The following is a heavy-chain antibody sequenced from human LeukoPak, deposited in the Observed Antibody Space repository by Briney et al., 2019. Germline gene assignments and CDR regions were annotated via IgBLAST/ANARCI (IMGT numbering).Heavy chain of an antibody. V-gene: IGHV3-23*01. CDR3: AKGRTYYYDSSGYYKDY. CDR2: ISGSGGST. D-gene: IGHD3-22*01. CDR1: GFTFSSYA. J-gene: IGHJ4*02. Sequence: GSLRLSCAASGFTFSSYAMSWVRQAPGKGLEWVSAISGSGGSTYYADSVKGRFTISRDNSKNTLYLQMNSLRAEDTAVYYCAKGRTYYYDSSGYYKDYWGQGTLVTVSS.